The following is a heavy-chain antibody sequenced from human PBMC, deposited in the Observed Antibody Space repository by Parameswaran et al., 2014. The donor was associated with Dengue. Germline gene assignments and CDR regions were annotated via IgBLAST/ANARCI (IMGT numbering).Heavy chain of an antibody. D-gene: IGHD4-23*01. J-gene: IGHJ5*02. CDR2: IYYTGSA. CDR3: ARTVSVVT. Sequence: WIRQPPGKGLEWIGSIYYTGSANYNPSLKSRVTISVDTSKNQFSLKLSSVTAADTAVYYCARTVSVVTWGQGTLVTVSS. V-gene: IGHV4-39*01.